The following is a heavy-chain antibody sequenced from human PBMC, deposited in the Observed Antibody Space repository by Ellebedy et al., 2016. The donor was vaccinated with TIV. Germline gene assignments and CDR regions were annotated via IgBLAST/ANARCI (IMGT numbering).Heavy chain of an antibody. V-gene: IGHV4-31*03. Sequence: SETLSLTCTVSGDSISDGGYYWGWVRQRPGKGLEWVGHLYYSGRTSYNPSLESRLTISVDTTKNQFSLKLTSLTAADTAFYFCVRDYHDYGVDAFDIWGQGTMITVSS. J-gene: IGHJ3*02. CDR3: VRDYHDYGVDAFDI. CDR2: LYYSGRT. D-gene: IGHD4-17*01. CDR1: GDSISDGGYY.